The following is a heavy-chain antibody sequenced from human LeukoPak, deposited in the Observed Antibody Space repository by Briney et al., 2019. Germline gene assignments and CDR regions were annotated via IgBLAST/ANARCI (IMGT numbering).Heavy chain of an antibody. J-gene: IGHJ4*02. CDR3: AKDFGIFGTGGAYFDY. V-gene: IGHV3-30*18. CDR2: ISYDGSNK. D-gene: IGHD2/OR15-2a*01. Sequence: GGSLRLSCAASGFTFSSYGMHWVRQAPGKGLEWVAVISYDGSNKYYADSVKGRFTISRDNSKNTLYLQMNSLRPEDTAVYYCAKDFGIFGTGGAYFDYWGQGTLITVSS. CDR1: GFTFSSYG.